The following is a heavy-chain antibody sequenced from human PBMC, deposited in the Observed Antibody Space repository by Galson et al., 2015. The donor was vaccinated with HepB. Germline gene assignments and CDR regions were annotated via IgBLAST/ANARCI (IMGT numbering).Heavy chain of an antibody. J-gene: IGHJ4*02. D-gene: IGHD3-22*01. CDR3: ARDYYDSSGYYGVDY. CDR2: TAWDGDK. V-gene: IGHV2-70*11. CDR1: GFSLSTSGVC. Sequence: PALVKPTQTLTLTCTFSGFSLSTSGVCVRWIRQPPGKALVWLAGTAWDGDKYYSTSLKTMLTISKDTSKNQVVLTMTNMDPADTATYYCARDYYDSSGYYGVDYWGQGTLVTVSS.